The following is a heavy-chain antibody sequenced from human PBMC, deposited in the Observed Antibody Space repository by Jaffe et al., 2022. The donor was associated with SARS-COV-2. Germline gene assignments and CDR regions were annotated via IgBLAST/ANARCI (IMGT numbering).Heavy chain of an antibody. CDR3: ATYSSSWYFSRKTTDWYFDY. CDR2: ISSSGSTI. CDR1: GFTFSSYE. J-gene: IGHJ4*02. Sequence: EVQLVESGGGLVQPGGSLRLSCAASGFTFSSYEMNWVRQAPGKGLEWVSYISSSGSTIYYADSVKGRFTISRDNAKNSLYLQMNSLRAEDTAVYYCATYSSSWYFSRKTTDWYFDYWGQGTLVTVSS. D-gene: IGHD6-13*01. V-gene: IGHV3-48*03.